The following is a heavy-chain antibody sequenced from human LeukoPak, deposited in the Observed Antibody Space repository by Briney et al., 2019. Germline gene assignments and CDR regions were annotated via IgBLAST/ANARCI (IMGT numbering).Heavy chain of an antibody. V-gene: IGHV3-30-3*01. CDR1: GFTFSDAW. D-gene: IGHD5-24*01. CDR3: ARDGFGDGSTIRVIDY. J-gene: IGHJ4*02. Sequence: TGGSLRLSCAGSGFTFSDAWMSWVRQAPGKGLEWVAVISYDGSNKYYADSVKGRFTISRDNSKNTLYLQMNSLRAEDTAVYYCARDGFGDGSTIRVIDYWGQGTLVTVSS. CDR2: ISYDGSNK.